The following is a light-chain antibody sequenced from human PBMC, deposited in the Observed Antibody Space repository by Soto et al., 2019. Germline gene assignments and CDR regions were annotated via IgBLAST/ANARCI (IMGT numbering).Light chain of an antibody. CDR2: GAS. J-gene: IGKJ2*01. CDR1: PSISTY. CDR3: QKSSSIPYT. Sequence: DIQMTQSPSSLSASVGEGVTITCRARPSISTYLNWYQQIPGKAPKLLIYGASNLQNGVPSRFSGSGSGTDFTLTISTLQPEDFATYYCQKSSSIPYTFGQGTKLEIK. V-gene: IGKV1-39*01.